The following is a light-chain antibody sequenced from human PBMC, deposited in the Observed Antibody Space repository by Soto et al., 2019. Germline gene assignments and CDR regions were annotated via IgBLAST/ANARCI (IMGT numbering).Light chain of an antibody. J-gene: IGKJ5*01. Sequence: EIVLTQSPATLSLSPGDTATLSCRASQSVGSYLAWYQHKPGQAPRLLIYDSSNRATGIPARFSGSGSGTDFTLTITSLEPEDFAIYSCQQRSNWITFGQGTRLEI. V-gene: IGKV3-11*01. CDR3: QQRSNWIT. CDR1: QSVGSY. CDR2: DSS.